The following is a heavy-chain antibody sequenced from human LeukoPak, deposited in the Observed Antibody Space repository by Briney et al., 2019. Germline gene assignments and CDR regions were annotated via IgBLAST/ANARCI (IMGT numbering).Heavy chain of an antibody. CDR2: IYSGGST. CDR3: ARDRRIAAAGTELYGMDV. D-gene: IGHD6-13*01. Sequence: GGSLRLSCAASGFTVSSNYMSWVRQAPGKGLEWVSVIYSGGSTYYADSVKGRFTISRHNSKNMLYLQMNSLRAEDTAVYYCARDRRIAAAGTELYGMDVWGQGTTVTVSS. J-gene: IGHJ6*02. CDR1: GFTVSSNY. V-gene: IGHV3-53*04.